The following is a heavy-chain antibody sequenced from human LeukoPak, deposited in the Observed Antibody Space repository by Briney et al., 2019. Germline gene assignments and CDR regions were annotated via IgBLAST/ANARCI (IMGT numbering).Heavy chain of an antibody. D-gene: IGHD5-12*01. CDR3: ARVYSGYDLPGSLANYYFDY. V-gene: IGHV4-4*07. CDR2: FYCGGST. CDR1: GGSFSSYY. Sequence: SETLSLTCTVSGGSFSSYYWSWIRQPAGKGLEWIGGFYCGGSTDYNPSLKSRVTMSVDTSKNQFALKLSSVTAADTAVYYCARVYSGYDLPGSLANYYFDYWGQGTLVTVSS. J-gene: IGHJ4*02.